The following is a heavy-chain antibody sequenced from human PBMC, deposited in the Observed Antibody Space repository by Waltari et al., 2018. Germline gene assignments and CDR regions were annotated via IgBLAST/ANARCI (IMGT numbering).Heavy chain of an antibody. D-gene: IGHD3-16*01. Sequence: WVRQMPGKGLEWMGIIYPGDSDTRYSPSFQGQVTISADKSISTAYLQWSSLKASDTAMYYCARRGGRPIYGMDVWGQGTTVTVSS. J-gene: IGHJ6*02. V-gene: IGHV5-51*01. CDR3: ARRGGRPIYGMDV. CDR2: IYPGDSDT.